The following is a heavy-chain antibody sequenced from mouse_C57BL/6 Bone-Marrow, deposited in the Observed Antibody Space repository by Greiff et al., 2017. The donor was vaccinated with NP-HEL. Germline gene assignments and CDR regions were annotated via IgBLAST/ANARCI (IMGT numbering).Heavy chain of an antibody. V-gene: IGHV1-64*01. D-gene: IGHD1-1*01. Sequence: QVQLKQPGAELVKPGASVKLSCKASGYTFTSYWMHWVKQRPGQGLEWIGMIHPNSGSTNYNEKFKSKATLTVDNSSSTAYMQLSSLTSEDSAVYYCARWGYYYGISFYYFDYWGQGTTLTVSS. CDR1: GYTFTSYW. CDR2: IHPNSGST. J-gene: IGHJ2*01. CDR3: ARWGYYYGISFYYFDY.